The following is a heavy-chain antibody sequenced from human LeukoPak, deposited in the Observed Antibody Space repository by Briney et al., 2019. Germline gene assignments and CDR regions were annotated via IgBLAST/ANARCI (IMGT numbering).Heavy chain of an antibody. Sequence: SETLSLTCTVSGCSISSYYRSWIRQPPGKGLEWIGYIYYSGSTNYNPSLKSRVTISVDTSKNQFSLKLSSVTAAGTAVYYCARAGPSDYDILTGYLPPGYFDYWGQGTLVTVSS. D-gene: IGHD3-9*01. CDR3: ARAGPSDYDILTGYLPPGYFDY. CDR2: IYYSGST. CDR1: GCSISSYY. V-gene: IGHV4-59*01. J-gene: IGHJ4*02.